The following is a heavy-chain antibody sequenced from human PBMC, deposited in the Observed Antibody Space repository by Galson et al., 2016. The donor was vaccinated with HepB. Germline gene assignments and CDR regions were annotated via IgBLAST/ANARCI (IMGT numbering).Heavy chain of an antibody. CDR3: ATVPILGAVARYLDY. CDR2: ISSSSSYL. V-gene: IGHV3-21*01. CDR1: GLSFHTYS. D-gene: IGHD3-3*01. J-gene: IGHJ4*02. Sequence: SLRLSCAASGLSFHTYSMNWVRQAPGKGLEWVSSISSSSSYLYYADSVKGRFSISRDNAKKSLFLQMNSLRVEDTAVYYCATVPILGAVARYLDYWGQGTVVTVSS.